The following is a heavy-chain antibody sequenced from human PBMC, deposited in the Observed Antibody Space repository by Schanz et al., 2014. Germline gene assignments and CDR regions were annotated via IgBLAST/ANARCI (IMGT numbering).Heavy chain of an antibody. CDR1: GYTFVSYS. J-gene: IGHJ5*02. V-gene: IGHV1-69*09. CDR3: ARGNTIFGVVILGWLDP. Sequence: QVQLVQSGAEVKKPGASVKVSCKASGYTFVSYSMHWVRQAPGQGLEWMGRIIPNLGSANYAQKFQGRVTITADKSTSTVYMELSSLRSEDTAIYYCARGNTIFGVVILGWLDPWGQGTLVTVSS. D-gene: IGHD3-3*01. CDR2: IIPNLGSA.